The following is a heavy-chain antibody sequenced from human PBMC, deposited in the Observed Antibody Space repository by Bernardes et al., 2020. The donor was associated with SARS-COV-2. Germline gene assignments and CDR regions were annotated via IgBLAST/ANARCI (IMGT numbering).Heavy chain of an antibody. CDR1: GGSISNGGYY. J-gene: IGHJ4*02. Sequence: TLSLTCTVSGGSISNGGYYWSWIRQHPGKGLEWIGYIYYSGSTDYNPSLESRVTISADTSKNQFSLNLRSVTAADTAVYYCAGEGSSGSYYFDYWGQGTLVTVSS. CDR3: AGEGSSGSYYFDY. CDR2: IYYSGST. D-gene: IGHD3-22*01. V-gene: IGHV4-31*03.